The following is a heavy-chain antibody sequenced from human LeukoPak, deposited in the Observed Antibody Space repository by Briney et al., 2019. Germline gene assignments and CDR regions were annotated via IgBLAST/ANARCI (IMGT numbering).Heavy chain of an antibody. CDR2: ISSSSSYI. CDR3: ARVPSPRGSKDSGWPFDY. D-gene: IGHD6-19*01. CDR1: GFTFSSYS. Sequence: GGSLRLSCAASGFTFSSYSMNWVRKAPGKGLEWVSSISSSSSYIYYEVSETVRFTISRDNAQNSLYLQLNSLRAEDTAVYYCARVPSPRGSKDSGWPFDYWGRGTLVTVSS. V-gene: IGHV3-21*01. J-gene: IGHJ4*02.